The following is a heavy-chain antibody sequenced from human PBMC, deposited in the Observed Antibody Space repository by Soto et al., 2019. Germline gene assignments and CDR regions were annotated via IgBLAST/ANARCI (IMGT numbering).Heavy chain of an antibody. J-gene: IGHJ6*02. CDR3: ATLYYYDSSGYYYGYYYYGMDV. CDR2: IDPSDSYT. Sequence: PGESLKISCKGSGYSFTSYWISWVRQMPGKGLEWMGRIDPSDSYTNYSPSFQGHVTISADKSISTAYLQWSSLKASDTAMYYCATLYYYDSSGYYYGYYYYGMDVWGQGTTVTVSS. D-gene: IGHD3-22*01. V-gene: IGHV5-10-1*01. CDR1: GYSFTSYW.